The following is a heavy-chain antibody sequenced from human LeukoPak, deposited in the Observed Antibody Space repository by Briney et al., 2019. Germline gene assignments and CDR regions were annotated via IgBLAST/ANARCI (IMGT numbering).Heavy chain of an antibody. CDR1: GFNFGDYA. Sequence: QSGGSLRLSCTGFGFNFGDYAVTWVRQAPGKGLEWVGFIRSRPYGGATEYAASVNGRFTISRQDSSSIAYLQMTNLKVEDTAVFFLNVRNFILFGGFVTPWDYGAGETGVTVPSASTRG. J-gene: IGHJ1*01. D-gene: IGHD3-16*01. CDR3: NVRNFILFGGFVTPWDYGAGETGVTVPSAST. CDR2: IRSRPYGGAT. V-gene: IGHV3-49*04.